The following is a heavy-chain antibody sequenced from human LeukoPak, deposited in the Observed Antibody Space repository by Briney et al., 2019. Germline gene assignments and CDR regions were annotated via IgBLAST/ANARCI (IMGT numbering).Heavy chain of an antibody. CDR2: INHSGST. CDR1: GGSFSGYY. D-gene: IGHD3-22*01. V-gene: IGHV4-34*01. CDR3: ARRPYYYDSSGYSDY. J-gene: IGHJ4*02. Sequence: SDTLSLTCAVYGGSFSGYYWSWIRQPPGRGLEWIGEINHSGSTNYNPSLKSRVTISVGTSKNQFSLKLSSVTAADTAVYYCARRPYYYDSSGYSDYWGQGTLVTVSS.